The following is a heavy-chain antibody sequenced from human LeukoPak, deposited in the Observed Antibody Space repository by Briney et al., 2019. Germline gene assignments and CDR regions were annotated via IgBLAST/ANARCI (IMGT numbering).Heavy chain of an antibody. CDR2: IWYDGSNK. Sequence: GGSLRLSCAASGFTFSSYGMHWVRQAPGEGLEWVAVIWYDGSNKYYADSVKGRFTISRDNSKNTLYLQMNSLRAEDTAVYYCARDPALLWFGELLKYYFDYWGQGTLVTVSS. V-gene: IGHV3-33*01. D-gene: IGHD3-10*01. CDR1: GFTFSSYG. J-gene: IGHJ4*02. CDR3: ARDPALLWFGELLKYYFDY.